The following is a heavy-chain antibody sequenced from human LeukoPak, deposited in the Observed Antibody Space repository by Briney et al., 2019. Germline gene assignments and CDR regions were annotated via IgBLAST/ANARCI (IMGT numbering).Heavy chain of an antibody. J-gene: IGHJ4*02. Sequence: GGSLTLSCSASGFTFSGYAMHWVRQAPGKGLEYVSGIPSNGGTTYYADSVKGRFTISRDNSKNTLYLQMSSLRAEDTAVYFCVRDRVVVTATFDCWGQGTLVTVSS. CDR3: VRDRVVVTATFDC. CDR2: IPSNGGTT. D-gene: IGHD2-21*02. V-gene: IGHV3-64D*06. CDR1: GFTFSGYA.